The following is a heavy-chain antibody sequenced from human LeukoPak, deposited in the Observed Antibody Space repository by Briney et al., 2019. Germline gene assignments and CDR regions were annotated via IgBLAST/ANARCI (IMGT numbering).Heavy chain of an antibody. CDR3: ARAGPYDAFDI. CDR2: IYSGGST. V-gene: IGHV3-53*04. CDR1: GFSVNSNY. Sequence: PGGSLRLSCAASGFSVNSNYMSWVRQAPGKGLEWVLVIYSGGSTYYADSVKGRFTISRHISQNTLYLQMNSLRAEDTAVYYCARAGPYDAFDIWGQGTMVTVSS. D-gene: IGHD1-14*01. J-gene: IGHJ3*02.